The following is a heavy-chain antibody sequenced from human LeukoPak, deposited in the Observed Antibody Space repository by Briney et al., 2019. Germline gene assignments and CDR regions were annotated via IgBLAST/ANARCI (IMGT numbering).Heavy chain of an antibody. J-gene: IGHJ4*02. CDR3: AAARGRFGELLHFIY. V-gene: IGHV3-74*01. CDR1: GFTFSNYW. D-gene: IGHD3-10*01. CDR2: INSDGSDT. Sequence: GGSLRLSCAASGFTFSNYWMHWVRQAPGKGLVWVSRINSDGSDTSYADSVKGRFTISRDNAKSTLYLQMNSLRAEDTAVYYCAAARGRFGELLHFIYWGQGTLVTVSS.